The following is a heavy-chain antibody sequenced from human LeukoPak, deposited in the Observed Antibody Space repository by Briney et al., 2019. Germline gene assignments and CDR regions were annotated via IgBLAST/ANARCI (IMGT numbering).Heavy chain of an antibody. CDR2: INPNSGGT. D-gene: IGHD6-19*01. J-gene: IGHJ4*02. V-gene: IGHV1-2*02. Sequence: ASVKVSCKSSGYTFTGYYMHWVRQAPGQGLEWMGWINPNSGGTNYAQKFQGRVTMTRDTSISTGYMELSRLRSDDTAVYYCATLVIAVAGGFGDYWGQGTLVTVSS. CDR1: GYTFTGYY. CDR3: ATLVIAVAGGFGDY.